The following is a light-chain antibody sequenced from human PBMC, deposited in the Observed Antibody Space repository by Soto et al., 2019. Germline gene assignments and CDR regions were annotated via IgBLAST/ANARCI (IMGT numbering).Light chain of an antibody. J-gene: IGKJ3*01. Sequence: EIVLTQSPGTLSLSPGERATLSCRASQSVSSSYLAWYQQKPGQAPRLLISGASNRATGIPERFSGSGSGTDFTLTITRLEPEDFAVYYCQQYGNSPFTFGPGTKVDIK. CDR2: GAS. CDR3: QQYGNSPFT. V-gene: IGKV3-20*01. CDR1: QSVSSSY.